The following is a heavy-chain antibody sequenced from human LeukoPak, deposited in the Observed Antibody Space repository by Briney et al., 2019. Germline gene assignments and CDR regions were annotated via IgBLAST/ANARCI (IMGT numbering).Heavy chain of an antibody. D-gene: IGHD3-16*01. Sequence: ASVKVSCKASGYTFTSYYVHWVRQAPGQGLEWMGIIKPSGGSTTYAQKFQGRVTMTRDTSTSTVYMELSSLRSEDTAVYYCAKGTQVWSIVDYWGQGTLVTVSS. CDR2: IKPSGGST. CDR1: GYTFTSYY. V-gene: IGHV1-46*01. CDR3: AKGTQVWSIVDY. J-gene: IGHJ4*02.